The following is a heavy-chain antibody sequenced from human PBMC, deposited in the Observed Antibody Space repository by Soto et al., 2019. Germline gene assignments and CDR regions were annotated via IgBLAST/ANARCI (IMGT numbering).Heavy chain of an antibody. CDR2: INPSGGST. Sequence: ASVKVSCKASGYTFTSYYMHWVRQAPGQGLEWMGIINPSGGSTSYAQKFQGRVTMTRDTSTSTVYMELSSLRSEDTAVYYCARTIAVAGFLYYFDNWGQGTLVTVSS. D-gene: IGHD6-19*01. CDR1: GYTFTSYY. V-gene: IGHV1-46*03. J-gene: IGHJ4*02. CDR3: ARTIAVAGFLYYFDN.